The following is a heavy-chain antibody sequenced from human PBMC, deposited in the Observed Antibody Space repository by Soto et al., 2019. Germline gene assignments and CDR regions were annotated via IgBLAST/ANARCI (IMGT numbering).Heavy chain of an antibody. CDR1: GFPFSSNA. V-gene: IGHV3-23*01. CDR2: ISGSDGST. D-gene: IGHD6-13*01. Sequence: EVQLLESGGGVVHPGGSLRVSCAASGFPFSSNALSWVRLAPGKGLEWVSTISGSDGSTYYADPVKGRFTISRDSSRNTLYLQMNSLRAEDTAVYYCAKEAAAGLYFFDYWGQGTLVTVSS. CDR3: AKEAAAGLYFFDY. J-gene: IGHJ4*02.